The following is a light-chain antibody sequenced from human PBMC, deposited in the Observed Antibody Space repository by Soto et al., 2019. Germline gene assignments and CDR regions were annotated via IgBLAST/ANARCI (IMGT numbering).Light chain of an antibody. V-gene: IGLV2-8*01. J-gene: IGLJ2*01. Sequence: QSALTQPPSASGSPGQSVTISCTGTNSDVGTYNYVSWYQQHPGKAPKLMIYEVTKRPSGVPDRFSGSKSGNTASLTVSGLQTEDEAVYHCQSYDNDLSVVFGGGTKLTVL. CDR1: NSDVGTYNY. CDR3: QSYDNDLSVV. CDR2: EVT.